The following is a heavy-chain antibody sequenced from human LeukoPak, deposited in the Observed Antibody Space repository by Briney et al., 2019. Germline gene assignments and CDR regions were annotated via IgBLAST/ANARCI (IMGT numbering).Heavy chain of an antibody. Sequence: GGSLRLSCAASGFTFTSYAMSWVRQTPGKGLEWVSAISGSGGSTYYTDSVKGRFTISRDNPKNTLYLQMNSLRAEDTAVYYCAKSGIPGYYDSSGYYTLLGYWGQGTLVTVSS. CDR1: GFTFTSYA. J-gene: IGHJ4*02. CDR2: ISGSGGST. V-gene: IGHV3-23*01. CDR3: AKSGIPGYYDSSGYYTLLGY. D-gene: IGHD3-22*01.